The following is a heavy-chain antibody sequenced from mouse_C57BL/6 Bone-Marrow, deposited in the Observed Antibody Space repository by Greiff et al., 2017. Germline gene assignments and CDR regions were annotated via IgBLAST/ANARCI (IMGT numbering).Heavy chain of an antibody. J-gene: IGHJ4*01. CDR3: VRGHYGYDGDY. Sequence: DVKLVESGGGLVQPKGSLKLSCAASGFSFNTYAMNWVRQAPGKGLEWVARIRSKSNNYATYYADSVKDRFTISRDDSESMLYLQMNNLKTEDTAMYYCVRGHYGYDGDYWGQGTSVTVSS. D-gene: IGHD2-2*01. V-gene: IGHV10-1*01. CDR2: IRSKSNNYAT. CDR1: GFSFNTYA.